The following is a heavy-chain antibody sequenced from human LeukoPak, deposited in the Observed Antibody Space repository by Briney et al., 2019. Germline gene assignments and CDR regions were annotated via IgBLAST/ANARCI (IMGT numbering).Heavy chain of an antibody. CDR3: AREAPYYDFWPTPFDY. D-gene: IGHD3-3*01. J-gene: IGHJ4*02. CDR2: IYTSGST. V-gene: IGHV4-4*07. Sequence: SETLSLTCTVSGGSISSYYWSWIRQPAGKGLERIGRIYTSGSTNYNPSLKSRVTMSVDTSKNQFSLKLSSVTAADTAVYYCAREAPYYDFWPTPFDYWGRGTLVTVSS. CDR1: GGSISSYY.